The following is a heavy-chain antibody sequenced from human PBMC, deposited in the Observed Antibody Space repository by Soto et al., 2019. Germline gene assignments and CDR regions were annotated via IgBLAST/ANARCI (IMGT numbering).Heavy chain of an antibody. Sequence: GGSLRLSCAASGFTVSSNYMSWVRQAPGKGLEWVSVIYSGGSTYYADSVKGRFTISRDNSKNTLYLQMNSLRAEDTAVYYCARDRRIEDTATPTARYNWFDPWGQGTLVTVSS. CDR2: IYSGGST. J-gene: IGHJ5*02. D-gene: IGHD5-18*01. V-gene: IGHV3-66*01. CDR3: ARDRRIEDTATPTARYNWFDP. CDR1: GFTVSSNY.